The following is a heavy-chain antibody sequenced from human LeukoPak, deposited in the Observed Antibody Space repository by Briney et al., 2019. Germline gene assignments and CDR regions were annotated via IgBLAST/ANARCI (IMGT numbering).Heavy chain of an antibody. J-gene: IGHJ4*02. V-gene: IGHV3-64*01. CDR1: GFTFSSCS. CDR3: ARGARLPNY. CDR2: ISSNGGST. Sequence: GGSLRLSCAASGFTFSSCSMHWVRQAPGKGLEYVSAISSNGGSTYYANSVKGRFTISRDNSKNTLYLQMGSLRAEDMAVYYCARGARLPNYWGQGTLVTVSS.